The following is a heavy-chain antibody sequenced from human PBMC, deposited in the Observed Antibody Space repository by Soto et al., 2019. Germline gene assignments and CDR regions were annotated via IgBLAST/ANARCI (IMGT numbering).Heavy chain of an antibody. V-gene: IGHV1-2*04. CDR2: INPNSGGT. J-gene: IGHJ4*02. CDR3: ARDSRLRVLRYFDVLSHFDY. CDR1: GYTFTGYY. Sequence: QVQLVQSGAEVKKPGASVKVSCKASGYTFTGYYMHWVRQAPGQGREWMGWINPNSGGTNYAQKFQGWVTMTRDTSISTAYMELSRLRSDDTAVYYCARDSRLRVLRYFDVLSHFDYWGQGTLVTVSS. D-gene: IGHD3-9*01.